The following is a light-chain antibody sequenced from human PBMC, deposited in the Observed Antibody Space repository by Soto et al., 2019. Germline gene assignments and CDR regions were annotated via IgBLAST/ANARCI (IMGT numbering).Light chain of an antibody. CDR3: CSYAASYPWV. CDR1: SSDVGGYNY. J-gene: IGLJ3*02. V-gene: IGLV2-11*01. CDR2: DAV. Sequence: QSALTQPRSVSGSPGQSVTISCTGISSDVGGYNYVSWYQHHPGKAPKLMIYDAVKRPSGVPDRFSGSRSGNTASLTISGLQAEDEADYYCCSYAASYPWVFGGGTKLTV.